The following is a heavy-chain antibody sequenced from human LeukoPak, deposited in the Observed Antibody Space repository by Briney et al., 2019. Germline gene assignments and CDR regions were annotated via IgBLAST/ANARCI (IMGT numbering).Heavy chain of an antibody. CDR1: GDSISSYY. D-gene: IGHD4-17*01. CDR2: ICNSGSP. V-gene: IGHV4-59*08. CDR3: ARRNYGDYDHYFDF. J-gene: IGHJ4*02. Sequence: PSETLSLTCTVSGDSISSYYWSWIRQPPGKGLEWIGCICNSGSPNYNPSLKSRVTISGDTSRNQLSLRLSSVTAADTAVYFCARRNYGDYDHYFDFWGQGILVTVSS.